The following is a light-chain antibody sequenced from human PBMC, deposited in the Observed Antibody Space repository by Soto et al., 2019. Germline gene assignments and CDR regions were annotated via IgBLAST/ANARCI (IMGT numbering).Light chain of an antibody. CDR1: SSNIGAGYD. CDR2: GNS. Sequence: QSVLTQPPSVSGAPGQRVTISCTGSSSNIGAGYDVHWYQHLPGTAPKLLIYGNSNRPSGVPDRFSGSKSGTSASLAITGLQAEDEADYYCQSYDSSLSGWVFGGGNKLTVL. V-gene: IGLV1-40*01. CDR3: QSYDSSLSGWV. J-gene: IGLJ3*02.